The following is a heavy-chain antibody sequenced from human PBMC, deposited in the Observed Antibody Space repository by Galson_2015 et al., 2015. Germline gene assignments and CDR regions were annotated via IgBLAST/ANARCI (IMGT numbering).Heavy chain of an antibody. CDR2: IFHLGST. CDR3: ARLGFCTGGSCYSDAFDI. D-gene: IGHD2-15*01. CDR1: GYSISSGYY. J-gene: IGHJ3*02. Sequence: ETLSLPCAVSGYSISSGYYWGWIRQPPGKGLEWIGNIFHLGSTYSTPSLKSRVTISVDTSKNQFSLKLSSVTAADTAVYYCARLGFCTGGSCYSDAFDIWGQGTMVSVSS. V-gene: IGHV4-38-2*01.